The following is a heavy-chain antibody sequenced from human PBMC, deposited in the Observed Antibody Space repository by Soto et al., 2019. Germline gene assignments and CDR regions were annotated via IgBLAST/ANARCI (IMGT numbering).Heavy chain of an antibody. J-gene: IGHJ6*02. D-gene: IGHD2-2*01. CDR2: ISGSGGST. V-gene: IGHV3-23*01. Sequence: EVQLLESGGGLVQPGGSLRLSCAASGFTFSSYAMSWVRQAPGKGLEWVSAISGSGGSTYYADSVKGRFTISRDNSKNTLYLQMNSLRAEDTAVYYCAKGGSSRLRINYYYYGMYVWGQGTTVTVSS. CDR3: AKGGSSRLRINYYYYGMYV. CDR1: GFTFSSYA.